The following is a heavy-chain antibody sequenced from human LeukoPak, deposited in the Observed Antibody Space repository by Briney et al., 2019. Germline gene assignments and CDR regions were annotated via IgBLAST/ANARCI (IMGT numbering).Heavy chain of an antibody. J-gene: IGHJ6*03. CDR1: ECSFNNYW. CDR3: ARQPSQYYYYMDV. CDR2: IYPGDSDT. V-gene: IGHV5-51*01. Sequence: GESLKISWKGSECSFNNYWIGWVRQMPGKGLEWMGIIYPGDSDTRYSPSFQGQVPISADKPSSTAYLQWSSLKASDTAMYYCARQPSQYYYYMDVWGKGTTVTVSS.